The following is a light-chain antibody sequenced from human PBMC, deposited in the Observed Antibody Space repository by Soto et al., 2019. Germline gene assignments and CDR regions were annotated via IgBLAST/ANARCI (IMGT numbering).Light chain of an antibody. J-gene: IGLJ1*01. CDR2: NVY. V-gene: IGLV2-14*03. Sequence: QSVLTQPASVSGSPGQSITISCTGTSSDVGAYNFVSWHQQHPGKAPKLIIYNVYDRPSGISYRFSGSKSGNTASLTISGLQGEDEADYYCSSNTISRTYVFGTGTKLTVL. CDR1: SSDVGAYNF. CDR3: SSNTISRTYV.